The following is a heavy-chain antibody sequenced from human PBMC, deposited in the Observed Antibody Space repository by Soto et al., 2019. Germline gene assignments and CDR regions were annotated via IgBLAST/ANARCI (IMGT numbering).Heavy chain of an antibody. CDR3: ASSAGGRYQLLEDYGMDV. J-gene: IGHJ6*02. CDR1: GYTFTGYY. V-gene: IGHV1-2*04. Sequence: ASVKVSCKASGYTFTGYYMHWVRQAPGQGLEWMGWINPNSGGTNYAQKFQGWVTMTRDTSISTAYMELSRLRSDDTAVYYCASSAGGRYQLLEDYGMDVWGQGTTVTVSS. D-gene: IGHD2-2*01. CDR2: INPNSGGT.